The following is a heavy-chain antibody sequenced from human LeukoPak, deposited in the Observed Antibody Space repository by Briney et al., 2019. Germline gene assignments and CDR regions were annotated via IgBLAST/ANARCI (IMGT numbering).Heavy chain of an antibody. CDR2: IYYSGSP. J-gene: IGHJ4*02. Sequence: PLETLSLTCTVSDGSISTNIYHWGWIRRPPGKGLECIGSIYYSGSPYYNPSLKSRVTISVDTSKNQFSLKLNSVTAADTAVYYCASLKGSYGLGLFDYWGQGTLVTVSS. V-gene: IGHV4-39*01. CDR1: DGSISTNIYH. CDR3: ASLKGSYGLGLFDY. D-gene: IGHD5-18*01.